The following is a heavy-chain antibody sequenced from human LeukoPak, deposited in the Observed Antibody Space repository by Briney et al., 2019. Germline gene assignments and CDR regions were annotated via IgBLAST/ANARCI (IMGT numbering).Heavy chain of an antibody. CDR1: GFPFSDYS. D-gene: IGHD5-24*01. Sequence: GGSLRLSCAASGFPFSDYSMNWVRQAPGKGLEWISYVGIDSGNTYYADSVKGRFTISADKAKNSLVLQMNSLRVEDTAVYYCARDYKYAFDNWGQGTLVTVS. CDR3: ARDYKYAFDN. J-gene: IGHJ4*02. V-gene: IGHV3-48*01. CDR2: VGIDSGNT.